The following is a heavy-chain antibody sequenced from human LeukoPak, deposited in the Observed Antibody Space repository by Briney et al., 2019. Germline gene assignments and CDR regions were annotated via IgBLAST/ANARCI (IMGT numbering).Heavy chain of an antibody. Sequence: ASVKVSCKASGYTFNGYYMHWVRQAPGQGLEWMGWINPNSGGTSYAQKFQGRVTMTRYTSISTAYMELSRLRSDDTAVYYCARGEYNWNQYNWFDPWGQGTLVTVSS. V-gene: IGHV1-2*02. J-gene: IGHJ5*02. D-gene: IGHD1-20*01. CDR3: ARGEYNWNQYNWFDP. CDR1: GYTFNGYY. CDR2: INPNSGGT.